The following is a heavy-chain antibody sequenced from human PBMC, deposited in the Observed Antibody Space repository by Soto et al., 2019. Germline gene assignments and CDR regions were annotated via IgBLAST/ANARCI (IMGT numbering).Heavy chain of an antibody. Sequence: SETLSLTCAVYGGSFSGYYWSWIRQPPGKGLEWIGEINHSGSTNYNPSLKSRVTISVDTSKNQFSLKLSSVTAADTAVYYCARVQRLYSSGWNYYYYGMDVWGQGTTVTVSS. CDR1: GGSFSGYY. D-gene: IGHD6-19*01. V-gene: IGHV4-34*01. J-gene: IGHJ6*02. CDR2: INHSGST. CDR3: ARVQRLYSSGWNYYYYGMDV.